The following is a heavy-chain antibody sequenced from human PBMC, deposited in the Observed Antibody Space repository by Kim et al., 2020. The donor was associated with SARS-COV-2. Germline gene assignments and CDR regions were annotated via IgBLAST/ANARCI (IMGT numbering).Heavy chain of an antibody. CDR2: IRQDGNQI. CDR1: GFTFNSYW. Sequence: GGSLRLSCAASGFTFNSYWMTWVRQAPGKGLEWVANIRQDGNQIFSADFVKGRFTIYRDNAQKSLWLQMNSLRAEDSAVYYCARLAWPRLTGFDSWGQGT. J-gene: IGHJ4*02. D-gene: IGHD2-8*02. CDR3: ARLAWPRLTGFDS. V-gene: IGHV3-7*01.